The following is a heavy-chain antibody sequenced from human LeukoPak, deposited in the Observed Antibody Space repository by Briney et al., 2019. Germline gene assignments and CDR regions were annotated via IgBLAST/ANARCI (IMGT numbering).Heavy chain of an antibody. CDR2: INQNGGET. Sequence: GGSLRLSCAASGFTFSNYWMSWVRQAPGKGLEWVANINQNGGETYYVDSVKGRFTISRDNAKNSLYLQMNSLRAEDTAVYYCATPPSDRGTSPGFYFRYWGQGALVTVSS. D-gene: IGHD1-14*01. J-gene: IGHJ4*02. CDR3: ATPPSDRGTSPGFYFRY. CDR1: GFTFSNYW. V-gene: IGHV3-7*01.